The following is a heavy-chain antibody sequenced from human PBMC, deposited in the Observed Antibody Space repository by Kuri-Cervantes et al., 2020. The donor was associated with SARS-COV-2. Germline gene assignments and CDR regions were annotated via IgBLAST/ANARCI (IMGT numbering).Heavy chain of an antibody. CDR1: GFTFSSYW. CDR3: TRYDFWSGYYMDV. D-gene: IGHD3-3*01. Sequence: GESLKISCAASGFTFSSYWMSWVRQAPGKGLEWVGFIRSKAYGGTTEYAASVKGRFTISRDDSKSIAYLQMNSLKTEDTAVYYCTRYDFWSGYYMDVWGKGTTVTVSS. CDR2: IRSKAYGGTT. V-gene: IGHV3-49*04. J-gene: IGHJ6*03.